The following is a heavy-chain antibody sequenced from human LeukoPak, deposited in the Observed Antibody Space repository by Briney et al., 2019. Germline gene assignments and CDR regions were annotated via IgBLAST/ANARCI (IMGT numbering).Heavy chain of an antibody. J-gene: IGHJ4*02. V-gene: IGHV3-30*18. CDR1: GFTFSSYG. CDR2: ISYDGSYK. D-gene: IGHD2-21*02. CDR3: AKSYCGGDCYSNY. Sequence: GGSLRLSCEASGFTFSSYGIHWVRQAPGKGLEWVAVISYDGSYKYYADSVKGRFTISRDNSKNTLYLQMNSLRAEDTAVYYCAKSYCGGDCYSNYWGQGTLVTVSS.